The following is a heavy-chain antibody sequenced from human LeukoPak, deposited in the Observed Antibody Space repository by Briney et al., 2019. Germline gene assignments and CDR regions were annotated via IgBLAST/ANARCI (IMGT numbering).Heavy chain of an antibody. CDR1: GFTFRNSW. CDR3: GASEIS. CDR2: IKEDGSEK. V-gene: IGHV3-7*01. J-gene: IGHJ5*02. D-gene: IGHD1-14*01. Sequence: PGGSLRLSCAASGFTFRNSWISWIPQAPGTGLEWVANIKEDGSEKNYVDSVKSRFPISRDNAKNSLYLQMNSLRAEDTAVYYCGASEISWGQGALVTVSS.